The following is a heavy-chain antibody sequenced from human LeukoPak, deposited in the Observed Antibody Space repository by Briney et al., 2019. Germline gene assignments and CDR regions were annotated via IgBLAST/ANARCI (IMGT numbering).Heavy chain of an antibody. D-gene: IGHD3-22*01. CDR3: ARCWDSSGYAFDY. J-gene: IGHJ4*01. V-gene: IGHV3-21*06. Sequence: PGGSLRLSCAASGFTFSSYTMNWVRQAPGKGLEWVSTISSSGNYIYYAGSVKGRLTISRDNGKNSLYLQMNSLRAEDTAVYYCARCWDSSGYAFDYWGHGTLVTVSS. CDR1: GFTFSSYT. CDR2: ISSSGNYI.